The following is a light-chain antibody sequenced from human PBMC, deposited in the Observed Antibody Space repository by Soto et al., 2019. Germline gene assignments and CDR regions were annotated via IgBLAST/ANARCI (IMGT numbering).Light chain of an antibody. V-gene: IGLV1-44*01. CDR1: SSNIGSNT. CDR3: ATWDDSLNGPV. J-gene: IGLJ2*01. CDR2: SNN. Sequence: QSVLTQPPSASGTPGQRVTISCSGSSSNIGSNTVNWYQQLPGTAPKLLIYSNNHRPSGVPSRFSGSNSGTSTSLAISGLPSEDEADYYCATWDDSLNGPVFGGGTQLTVL.